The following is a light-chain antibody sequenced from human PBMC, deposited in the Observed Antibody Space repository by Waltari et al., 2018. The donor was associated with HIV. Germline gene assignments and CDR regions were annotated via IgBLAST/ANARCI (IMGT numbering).Light chain of an antibody. Sequence: EIVLTQSPGTLSLSPGDRATLSCRASQSVSSSYLAWYQQKHGQAPRLLMYGASSRAIGIPDRFSGSGSGTDFTLTINRLEPEDFAVYYCQQYGTTPPTFGPGTKVDIK. V-gene: IGKV3-20*01. CDR3: QQYGTTPPT. J-gene: IGKJ3*01. CDR2: GAS. CDR1: QSVSSSY.